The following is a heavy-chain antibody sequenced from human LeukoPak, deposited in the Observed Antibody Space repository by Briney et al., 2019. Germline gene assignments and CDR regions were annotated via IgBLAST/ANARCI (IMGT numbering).Heavy chain of an antibody. CDR1: GFTFSDYY. CDR3: AKAARDGYNYDAFDI. V-gene: IGHV3-11*04. D-gene: IGHD5-24*01. J-gene: IGHJ3*02. CDR2: VSSGSSTI. Sequence: GGSLRLSCAASGFTFSDYYMSWIRQAPGKALEWVSYVSSGSSTIYYADSVKGRFTISRDNSKNTLYLQMNSLRAEDTAVYYCAKAARDGYNYDAFDIWGQGTMVTVSS.